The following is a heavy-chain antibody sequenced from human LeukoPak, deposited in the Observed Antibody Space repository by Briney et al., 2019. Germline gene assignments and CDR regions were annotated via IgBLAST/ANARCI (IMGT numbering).Heavy chain of an antibody. D-gene: IGHD3-22*01. J-gene: IGHJ4*02. CDR2: ISGSGVST. V-gene: IGHV3-23*01. Sequence: GGSLRLSCAASRFTFSSFGMSWVRQAPGKGLEWVSSISGSGVSTYYADSVKGRFTISRDNSKNTLYLQMNSLRAEDTAVYYCAKEREYYDSSGYSGFDYWGQGTLVTVSS. CDR3: AKEREYYDSSGYSGFDY. CDR1: RFTFSSFG.